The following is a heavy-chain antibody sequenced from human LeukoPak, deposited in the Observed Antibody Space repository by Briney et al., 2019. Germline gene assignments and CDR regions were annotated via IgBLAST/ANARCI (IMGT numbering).Heavy chain of an antibody. Sequence: PGGSLRLSCAASGFTFSSYSMNWVRQAPGKGLEWVSYISSSSSTIYYADSVKGRFTISRDNAKNPLYLQMNSLRAEDTAVYYCARATFWWELLQGHYFDYWGQGTLVTVSS. V-gene: IGHV3-48*04. D-gene: IGHD1-26*01. CDR3: ARATFWWELLQGHYFDY. J-gene: IGHJ4*02. CDR2: ISSSSSTI. CDR1: GFTFSSYS.